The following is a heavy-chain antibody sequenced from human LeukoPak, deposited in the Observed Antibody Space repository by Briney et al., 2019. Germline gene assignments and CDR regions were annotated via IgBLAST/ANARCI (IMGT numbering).Heavy chain of an antibody. CDR3: AKDPTAGGYFDY. V-gene: IGHV3-13*01. J-gene: IGHJ4*02. CDR1: GFTFNSYD. Sequence: PGGSLRLSCAASGFTFNSYDMHWVRQATGKGLEWVSAIETAGDTYYADSVKGRFTISRDNSKNTLYLQMNSLRAEDTAVYYCAKDPTAGGYFDYWGQGTLVTVSS. D-gene: IGHD3-10*01. CDR2: IETAGDT.